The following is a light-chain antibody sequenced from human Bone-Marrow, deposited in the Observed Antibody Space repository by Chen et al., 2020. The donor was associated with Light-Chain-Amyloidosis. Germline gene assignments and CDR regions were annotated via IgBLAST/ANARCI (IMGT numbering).Light chain of an antibody. Sequence: DIVLTQSPATLPLSPGEGANLSCRASQTISSNYLTWYQQKFGQAPRLLIYGSSSRATGIPDRFTGSGSGTDFTLTINRLEPEDFAMYYCQQYGTSPLTFGGGTKVEIK. V-gene: IGKV3-20*01. J-gene: IGKJ4*01. CDR1: QTISSNY. CDR2: GSS. CDR3: QQYGTSPLT.